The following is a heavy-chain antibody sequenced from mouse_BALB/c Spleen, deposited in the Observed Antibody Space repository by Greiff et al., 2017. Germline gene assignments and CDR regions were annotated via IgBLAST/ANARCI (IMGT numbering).Heavy chain of an antibody. J-gene: IGHJ4*01. D-gene: IGHD1-1*02. CDR1: GYSFTGYY. Sequence: LVKTGASVKISCKASGYSFTGYYMHWVKQSHGKSLEWIGYISCYNGATSYNQKFKGKATFTVDTSSSTAYMQFNSLTSEDSAVYYCARRYGSCGRAMDYWGQGTSVTVSA. CDR2: ISCYNGAT. CDR3: ARRYGSCGRAMDY. V-gene: IGHV1S34*01.